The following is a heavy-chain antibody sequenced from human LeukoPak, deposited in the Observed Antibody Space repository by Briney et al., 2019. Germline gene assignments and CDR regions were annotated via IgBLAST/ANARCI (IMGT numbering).Heavy chain of an antibody. CDR3: ARGSWSYYYMDV. CDR1: GYSISSEFY. CDR2: IYYSGST. Sequence: SETLSLTCVVSGYSISSEFYWGWIRQPPGKGLEWIGHIYYSGSTNYNPSLKSRVTISVDTSKNQFSLKLSSVTAADTAVYYCARGSWSYYYMDVWGKGTTVTISS. V-gene: IGHV4-59*01. D-gene: IGHD6-13*01. J-gene: IGHJ6*03.